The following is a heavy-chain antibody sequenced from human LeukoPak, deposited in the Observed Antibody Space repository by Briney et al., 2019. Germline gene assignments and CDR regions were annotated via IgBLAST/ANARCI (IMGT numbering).Heavy chain of an antibody. V-gene: IGHV1-69*05. Sequence: ASVKVSCKASGGTFSRYAISWVRQAPGQGLEWMGGIIPIFGTANYAQKFQGRVTITTDESTSTAYMELSSLRSEDTAVYYCARSSSSDYYYYYYMDVWGKGTTVTVSS. D-gene: IGHD6-6*01. CDR3: ARSSSSDYYYYYYMDV. CDR2: IIPIFGTA. J-gene: IGHJ6*03. CDR1: GGTFSRYA.